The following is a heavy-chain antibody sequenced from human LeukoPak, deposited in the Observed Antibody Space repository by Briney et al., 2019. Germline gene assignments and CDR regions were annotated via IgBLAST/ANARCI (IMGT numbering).Heavy chain of an antibody. V-gene: IGHV3-23*01. CDR1: GFTFSSYA. J-gene: IGHJ3*02. Sequence: GGSLRLSCAASGFTFSSYAMTWVRQAPGKGLDWVSGITSSGGNADYADSVKGRFTISRDNSKNTLYLQMNSLRAEDTAVYYCARESKTDAFDIWGQGTMVTVSS. CDR3: ARESKTDAFDI. CDR2: ITSSGGNA.